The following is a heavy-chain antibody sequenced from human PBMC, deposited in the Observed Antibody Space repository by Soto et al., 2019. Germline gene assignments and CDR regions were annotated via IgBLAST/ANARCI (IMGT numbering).Heavy chain of an antibody. Sequence: VQLVQSGAEVKKPESSVKVSCKAPGGTFSTYAISWVRQAPGQGLEWMGGIIPMFGTANYAQRFQDRVTITADESTNTVYMELSSLRSEDTAVYFCASGIQLWLRRINNGYSGGGQGTLVTVSS. CDR3: ASGIQLWLRRINNGYSG. V-gene: IGHV1-69*12. D-gene: IGHD5-18*01. CDR2: IIPMFGTA. J-gene: IGHJ4*02. CDR1: GGTFSTYA.